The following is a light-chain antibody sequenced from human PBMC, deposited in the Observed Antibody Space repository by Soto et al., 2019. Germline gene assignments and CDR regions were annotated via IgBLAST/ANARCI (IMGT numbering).Light chain of an antibody. J-gene: IGKJ1*01. Sequence: DIQLTQSPSTLSASVGSRVTITCRASQRVTTWLAWYQQKPGKAPKLLIHDTSILQSGVPSRFSGSGSGTEFTLTISSLQPEDFATYYCQQYDDFWTFGQGTKVDIK. V-gene: IGKV1-5*01. CDR2: DTS. CDR3: QQYDDFWT. CDR1: QRVTTW.